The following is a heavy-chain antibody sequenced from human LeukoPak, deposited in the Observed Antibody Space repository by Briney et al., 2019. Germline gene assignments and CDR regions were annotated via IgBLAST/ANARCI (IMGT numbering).Heavy chain of an antibody. Sequence: PGGSLRLSCAASGFTFSSYGMHWVRQAPGKGLEWVAVISDDGSDKYYGDSVKGRFTISRDNSKNTLYLQMNSLRAEDTAVYYCAKDRPTGIAANDLALGYWGQGTLVTVSS. CDR2: ISDDGSDK. J-gene: IGHJ4*02. V-gene: IGHV3-30*18. CDR3: AKDRPTGIAANDLALGY. CDR1: GFTFSSYG. D-gene: IGHD6-13*01.